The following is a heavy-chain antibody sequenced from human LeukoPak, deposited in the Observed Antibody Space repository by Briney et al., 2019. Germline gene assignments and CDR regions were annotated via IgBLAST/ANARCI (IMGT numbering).Heavy chain of an antibody. J-gene: IGHJ4*02. CDR2: ISGSGGST. CDR1: GFTFSSYA. V-gene: IGHV3-23*01. CDR3: AREAAYYFDY. Sequence: GGSLRLSCAASGFTFSSYAMGWVRQAPGRGLEWVSTISGSGGSTYYADSVRGRFTISRDNVKNSLYLQMNSLRAEDTAVYYCAREAAYYFDYWGQGTLVTVSS.